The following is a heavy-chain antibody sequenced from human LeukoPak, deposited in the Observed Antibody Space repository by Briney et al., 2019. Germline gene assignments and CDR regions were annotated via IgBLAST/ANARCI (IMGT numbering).Heavy chain of an antibody. CDR2: IYYSGST. D-gene: IGHD4-11*01. CDR1: GGSISSSSYY. Sequence: PSETLSLTCTVSGGSISSSSYYWGWIRQPPGKGLEWIGSIYYSGSTYYNPSLKSRVTISVDTSKNQFSLKLSSVTAADTAVYYCARHVRSNDYSNKVVYFDYWGQGTLVTVSS. J-gene: IGHJ4*02. CDR3: ARHVRSNDYSNKVVYFDY. V-gene: IGHV4-39*01.